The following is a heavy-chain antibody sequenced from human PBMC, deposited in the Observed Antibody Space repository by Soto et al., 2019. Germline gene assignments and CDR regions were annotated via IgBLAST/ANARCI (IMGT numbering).Heavy chain of an antibody. J-gene: IGHJ6*02. D-gene: IGHD3-3*01. CDR2: ISYDGSNK. Sequence: TGGSLRLSCAASGFTFSSYAMHWVRQAPGKGLEWVAVISYDGSNKYYADSVKGRFTISRDNSKNTLYLQMNSLRAEDTAVYYCARGHVRFLEWLPDLYGMDVWGQGTTVTVSS. CDR3: ARGHVRFLEWLPDLYGMDV. CDR1: GFTFSSYA. V-gene: IGHV3-30-3*01.